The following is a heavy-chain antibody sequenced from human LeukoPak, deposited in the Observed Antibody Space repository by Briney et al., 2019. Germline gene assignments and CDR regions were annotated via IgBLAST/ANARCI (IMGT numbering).Heavy chain of an antibody. Sequence: SETLSLTCTVSGGSISSYYWSWIRQPPGKGLEWIGYIYYSGSTNYNPPLKSRVTISVDTSKNQFSLKLSSVTAADTAVYYCARVPPGWFGEPIYAFDIWGQGTMVTVSS. CDR1: GGSISSYY. CDR3: ARVPPGWFGEPIYAFDI. D-gene: IGHD3-10*01. J-gene: IGHJ3*02. CDR2: IYYSGST. V-gene: IGHV4-59*01.